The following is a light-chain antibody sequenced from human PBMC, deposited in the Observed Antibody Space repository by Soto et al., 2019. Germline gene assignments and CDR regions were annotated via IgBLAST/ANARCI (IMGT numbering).Light chain of an antibody. Sequence: DIQMTQSPSSLSASVGDRVTITCRASQSISNYLNWYQQKPGKAPKLLMFAASSLQSGVPSRFSGGGSGTDFTLTISSLQPEDFATYYCQPSYSTPLTFGQGTKVEIK. CDR2: AAS. CDR3: QPSYSTPLT. V-gene: IGKV1-39*01. J-gene: IGKJ1*01. CDR1: QSISNY.